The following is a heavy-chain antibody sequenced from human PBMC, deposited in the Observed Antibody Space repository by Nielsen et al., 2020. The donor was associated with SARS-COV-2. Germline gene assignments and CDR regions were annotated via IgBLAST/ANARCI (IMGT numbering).Heavy chain of an antibody. CDR2: ISGSGGST. CDR3: AKYRWFDP. CDR1: GFNFSSYA. J-gene: IGHJ5*02. V-gene: IGHV3-23*01. Sequence: GESLKISCAASGFNFSSYAMSWVRQAPGKGLEWVSAISGSGGSTYYADSVKGRFTISRDNSKNTLYLQMNSLRAKDTAVYYCAKYRWFDPWGQGTLVTVSS. D-gene: IGHD3-16*02.